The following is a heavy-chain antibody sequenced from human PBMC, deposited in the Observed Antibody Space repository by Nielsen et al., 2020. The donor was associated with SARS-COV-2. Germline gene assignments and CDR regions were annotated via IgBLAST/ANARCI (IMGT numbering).Heavy chain of an antibody. CDR2: IYYSGST. V-gene: IGHV4-31*03. CDR3: ARSPVGDYEDY. D-gene: IGHD4-17*01. J-gene: IGHJ4*02. Sequence: SETLSLTCTVSGGSISSGGYYWSWIRQHPGKGPEWIGYIYYSGSTYYNPSLKSRVTISVDTSKNQFSLKLSSVTAADTAVYYCARSPVGDYEDYWGQGTLVTVSS. CDR1: GGSISSGGYY.